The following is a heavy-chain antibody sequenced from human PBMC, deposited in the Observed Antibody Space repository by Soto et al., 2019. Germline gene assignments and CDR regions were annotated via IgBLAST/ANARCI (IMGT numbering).Heavy chain of an antibody. CDR1: GFTFSSYA. V-gene: IGHV3-30-3*01. CDR3: AREPYSGAWSPFDY. CDR2: ISYDGSNK. J-gene: IGHJ4*02. D-gene: IGHD2-21*01. Sequence: GGSLRLSRAASGFTFSSYAMHWVRQAPGKGLEWVAVISYDGSNKYYADSVKGRFTISRDNSKNTLYLQMNSLRAEDTAVYYCAREPYSGAWSPFDYWGQGTLVTVSS.